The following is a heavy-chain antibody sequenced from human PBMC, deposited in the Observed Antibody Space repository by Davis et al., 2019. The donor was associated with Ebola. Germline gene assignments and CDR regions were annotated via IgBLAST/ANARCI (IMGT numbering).Heavy chain of an antibody. V-gene: IGHV3-13*05. CDR1: GFTFSSYD. CDR2: IGTAGDP. CDR3: ARVRTNYGMDV. D-gene: IGHD1/OR15-1a*01. J-gene: IGHJ6*02. Sequence: GESLKISCAASGFTFSSYDMHWVRQATGKGLEWVSAIGTAGDPYYPGPVKGRFTISRENAKNSLYLQMNSLRAGDTAVYYCARVRTNYGMDVWGQGTTVTVSS.